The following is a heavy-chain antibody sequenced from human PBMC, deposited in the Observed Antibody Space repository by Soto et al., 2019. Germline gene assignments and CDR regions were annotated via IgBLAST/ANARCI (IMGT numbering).Heavy chain of an antibody. Sequence: QVQLVESGGGVVQPGRSLRLSCAASGFTFSSYGVHWVRQAPGKGLDWVAVISYDGSNEYYADSVKGRFTISRDNSKNTLFLEMNSLRAEDSAVYYCAKADSTGWPDYWGQGTLGNRLL. CDR2: ISYDGSNE. D-gene: IGHD6-19*01. CDR3: AKADSTGWPDY. V-gene: IGHV3-30*18. J-gene: IGHJ4*02. CDR1: GFTFSSYG.